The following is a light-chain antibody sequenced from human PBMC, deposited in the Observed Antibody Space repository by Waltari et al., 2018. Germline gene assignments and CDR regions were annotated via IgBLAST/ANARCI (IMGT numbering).Light chain of an antibody. J-gene: IGLJ3*02. V-gene: IGLV2-11*01. CDR3: CSYTGTYTHWV. CDR1: SNDVGAYNY. CDR2: DVS. Sequence: QSALTQPRSVSGSPGQSVTISCTGTSNDVGAYNYVSWHQQHPGKAPKLMIYDVSKRPSGVPDRFSASKSGNMASLTISGLQAEDEADYYCCSYTGTYTHWVFGGGTKLTVL.